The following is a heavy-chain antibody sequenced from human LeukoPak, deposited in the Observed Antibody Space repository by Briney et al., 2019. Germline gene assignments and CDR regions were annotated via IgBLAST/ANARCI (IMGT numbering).Heavy chain of an antibody. Sequence: SETLSLTCSVSGGSISSYYWSWIRQTAGKGLEWIGRIYSSGSTNYNPSLKSRVTMSVDKSKNQFSLKLSSVTAADAAVYYCASLRGDNWNYYDYWGQGILVTVSS. CDR1: GGSISSYY. CDR3: ASLRGDNWNYYDY. J-gene: IGHJ4*02. CDR2: IYSSGST. V-gene: IGHV4-4*07. D-gene: IGHD1-20*01.